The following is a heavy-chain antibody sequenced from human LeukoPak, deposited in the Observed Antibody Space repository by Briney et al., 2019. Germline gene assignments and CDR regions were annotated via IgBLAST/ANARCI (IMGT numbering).Heavy chain of an antibody. CDR2: VRSNTYGGTT. CDR1: GLTFAERA. Sequence: PGRSLRLSCTASGLTFAERAMSWFRQAPGKGLEWVSFVRSNTYGGTTEYAASVKGRFTISRDDSKSIAYLQMNSLKTEDTAVYYCARGGGGDPFDYWGQGTLVTVSS. J-gene: IGHJ4*02. CDR3: ARGGGGDPFDY. V-gene: IGHV3-49*03. D-gene: IGHD2-21*02.